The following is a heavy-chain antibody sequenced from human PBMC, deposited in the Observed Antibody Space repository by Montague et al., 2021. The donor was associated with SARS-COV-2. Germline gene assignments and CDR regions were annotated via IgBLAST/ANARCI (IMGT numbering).Heavy chain of an antibody. V-gene: IGHV3-74*01. Sequence: SLRLSCAASGFTFRSHWMHWVRQVPEKGLVWVSRIDNDGSSTNYVDSVKGRFTISRDNAKNTLVLQINSLRVEDTAVYYCARGVGITIFGDLSLEGDYYYSMDVWGQGTAVTVSS. D-gene: IGHD3-3*01. CDR3: ARGVGITIFGDLSLEGDYYYSMDV. CDR1: GFTFRSHW. J-gene: IGHJ6*02. CDR2: IDNDGSST.